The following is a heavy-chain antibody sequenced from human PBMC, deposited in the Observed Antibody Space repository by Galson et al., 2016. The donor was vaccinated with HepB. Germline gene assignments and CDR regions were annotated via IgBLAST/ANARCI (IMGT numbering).Heavy chain of an antibody. CDR2: ISTSGSST. Sequence: SLRLSCAASGFAFSVYSMTWVRQAPRKGLEWVSAISTSGSSTDYEDSVKGRFTISRDNSKNTLYLQMNSLRAKDTAVYYCAKYPAGGPPPRFYGMDVWGQGTTVTVSS. CDR3: AKYPAGGPPPRFYGMDV. V-gene: IGHV3-23*01. CDR1: GFAFSVYS. D-gene: IGHD6-25*01. J-gene: IGHJ6*02.